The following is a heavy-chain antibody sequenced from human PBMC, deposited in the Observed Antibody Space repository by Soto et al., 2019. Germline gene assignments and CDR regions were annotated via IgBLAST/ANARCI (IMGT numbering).Heavy chain of an antibody. J-gene: IGHJ4*02. V-gene: IGHV1-8*02. CDR3: ARASLWGTLSRFYFDF. D-gene: IGHD2-21*01. Sequence: VQLVQSGAEVRKPGASVKVSCKTSGYTFTDFDINWVRQAPGQGLEWMGWMNPDSGNTGYAHKFQGRVSMTRNISINTAYIELSGLTSEDTAVYYCARASLWGTLSRFYFDFWAQVTGVTVTS. CDR2: MNPDSGNT. CDR1: GYTFTDFD.